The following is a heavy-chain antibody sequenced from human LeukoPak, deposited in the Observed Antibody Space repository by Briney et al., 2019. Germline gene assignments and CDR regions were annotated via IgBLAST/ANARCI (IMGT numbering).Heavy chain of an antibody. J-gene: IGHJ4*02. V-gene: IGHV3-7*01. CDR3: ARDKMTGDSYFDH. D-gene: IGHD7-27*01. CDR1: GFIFSSYW. Sequence: GGSLRLSCAASGFIFSSYWMSWVRQAPGKGLEWVAHIKQDGSEKNYVDSVKGRFTISRDNAKNSLILEMDGLRVEDTAVYYCARDKMTGDSYFDHWGQGTPVTVSS. CDR2: IKQDGSEK.